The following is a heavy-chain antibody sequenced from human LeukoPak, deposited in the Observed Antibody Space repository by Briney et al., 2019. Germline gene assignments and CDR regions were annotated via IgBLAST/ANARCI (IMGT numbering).Heavy chain of an antibody. D-gene: IGHD5-12*01. CDR2: IYYSGST. J-gene: IGHJ5*02. Sequence: SETLSLTCTVSGGSISSSSYYWGWIRQPPGKGLEWIGSIYYSGSTYYNPSLKSRVTISVDTSKNQFSLKLSSVTAADTAVYYCARAMITSKGWFDPWGQGTLVTVSS. CDR1: GGSISSSSYY. CDR3: ARAMITSKGWFDP. V-gene: IGHV4-39*07.